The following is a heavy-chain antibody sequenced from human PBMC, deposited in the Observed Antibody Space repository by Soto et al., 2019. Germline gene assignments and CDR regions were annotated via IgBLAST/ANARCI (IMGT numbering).Heavy chain of an antibody. J-gene: IGHJ4*02. V-gene: IGHV3-33*01. CDR2: IWYDGSNK. CDR3: ARDQGSGYYGVDY. CDR1: GFTFSSYG. D-gene: IGHD3-22*01. Sequence: GGSLRLSCAASGFTFSSYGMHWVRQAPGKGLEWVAVIWYDGSNKYYADSVKGRFTISRDNSKNTLYLQMNSLRAEDTAVYYCARDQGSGYYGVDYWGQGTLVTVSS.